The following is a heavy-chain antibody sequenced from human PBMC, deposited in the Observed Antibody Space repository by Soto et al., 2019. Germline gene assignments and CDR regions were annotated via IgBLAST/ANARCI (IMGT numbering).Heavy chain of an antibody. CDR1: GVTFSSYA. J-gene: IGHJ4*02. Sequence: SVKVSCKASGVTFSSYAISWVRQAPGQGLEWMGGIIPIFGTANYAQKFQGRVTITADESTSTAYMERSSLRFQDTAVYYCAREPATAKPEGVDFWGQGTLVTVSS. D-gene: IGHD2-21*02. CDR2: IIPIFGTA. CDR3: AREPATAKPEGVDF. V-gene: IGHV1-69*13.